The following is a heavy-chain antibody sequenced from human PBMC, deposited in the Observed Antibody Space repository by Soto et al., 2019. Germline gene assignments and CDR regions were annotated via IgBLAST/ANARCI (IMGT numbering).Heavy chain of an antibody. CDR2: IYSSGSA. D-gene: IGHD1-1*01. V-gene: IGHV4-4*07. Sequence: VRLQESGPGLVEPSETLSLTCSVSGDSINNYYWSWIRQPAGKGLEWIGRIYSSGSANYNPSLKTRGTMSVDTSKNQVFLSVTSVTAAAAAVYFCARGGTRSADLPTYWGQGIQVIVSS. CDR1: GDSINNYY. J-gene: IGHJ4*02. CDR3: ARGGTRSADLPTY.